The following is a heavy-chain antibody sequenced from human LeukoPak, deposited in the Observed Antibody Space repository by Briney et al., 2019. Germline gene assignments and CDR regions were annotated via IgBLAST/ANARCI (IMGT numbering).Heavy chain of an antibody. CDR2: IYYSGST. CDR3: ASDSYGNY. CDR1: GGSISSSSYY. D-gene: IGHD5-18*01. Sequence: PSETLSLTCTVSGGSISSSSYYWGWLRQPPGKGLEWIGSIYYSGSTYYNPSLKSRVTISVDTSKNQFSLKLSSVTAADTAVYYCASDSYGNYWGQGTLVTVSS. V-gene: IGHV4-39*01. J-gene: IGHJ4*02.